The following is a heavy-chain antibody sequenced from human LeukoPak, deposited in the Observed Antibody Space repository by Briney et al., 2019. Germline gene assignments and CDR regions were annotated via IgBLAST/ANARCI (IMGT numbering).Heavy chain of an antibody. Sequence: GGSLRLSCAASGFTFSSYSMDWVRQAPGKGLEWISFISSSSSIEQYADSVKGRFTISRDNARASVFLQMNSLRAEDTAVYYCTRDDPRVGSTETDWGQGTLVTVSS. CDR2: ISSSSSIE. V-gene: IGHV3-48*04. CDR1: GFTFSSYS. CDR3: TRDDPRVGSTETD. J-gene: IGHJ4*02. D-gene: IGHD1-26*01.